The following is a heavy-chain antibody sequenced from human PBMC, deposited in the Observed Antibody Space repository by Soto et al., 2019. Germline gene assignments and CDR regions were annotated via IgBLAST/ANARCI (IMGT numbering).Heavy chain of an antibody. Sequence: VQLVESGGVVVQPGESLRLSCAASGFTFDDYTMHWVRQAPGKGLEWVSLISWDGSNRYYADSVKGRFTVSRDNSKNSLYLQMNSLRPGDTAFYYCAKEMATIFFDYWGQGTLVTVSS. D-gene: IGHD5-12*01. CDR1: GFTFDDYT. CDR2: ISWDGSNR. V-gene: IGHV3-43*01. J-gene: IGHJ4*02. CDR3: AKEMATIFFDY.